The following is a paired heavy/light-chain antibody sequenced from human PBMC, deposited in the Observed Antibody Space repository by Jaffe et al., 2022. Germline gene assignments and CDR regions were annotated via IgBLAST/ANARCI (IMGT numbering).Heavy chain of an antibody. D-gene: IGHD3-10*01. CDR1: GFTFSSYE. J-gene: IGHJ4*02. CDR2: ISTTGSTI. V-gene: IGHV3-48*03. CDR3: ARDVGSETYYDTDSYFDY. Sequence: EVQLVESGGGLVQPGGSLRLSCAASGFTFSSYEMNWVRQAPGKGLEWVSYISTTGSTIHYADSVEGRFTISRDNAKQSLYLQINSLRADDTAVYYCARDVGSETYYDTDSYFDYWGQGTLVTVSS.
Light chain of an antibody. CDR3: QQSKRTPYS. J-gene: IGKJ2*03. V-gene: IGKV1-39*01. CDR1: QSISTY. Sequence: DIQMTQSPSSLSASVGDRVTLTCRASQSISTYLNWYQQKPGKAPKVLIYAASSLQTGVPSRFSGSGSGTDFTLTISSLQPEDFATYYCQQSKRTPYSFGQGTKLGIK. CDR2: AAS.